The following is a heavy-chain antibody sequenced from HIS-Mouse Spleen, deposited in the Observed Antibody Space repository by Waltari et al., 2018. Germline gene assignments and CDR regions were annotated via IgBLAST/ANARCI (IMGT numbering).Heavy chain of an antibody. CDR3: AREIPYSSSWYDWYFDL. Sequence: QLQLQESGPGLVKPSETLSLTCTVSGGSISSSSYYWGWIRQPPGRGLEWIGSIYYSVRHYYNPCLKSRVTISVDTSKNQFSLKLSSATAADTAVYYCAREIPYSSSWYDWYFDLWGRGTLVTVSS. V-gene: IGHV4-39*07. J-gene: IGHJ2*01. CDR1: GGSISSSSYY. D-gene: IGHD6-13*01. CDR2: IYYSVRH.